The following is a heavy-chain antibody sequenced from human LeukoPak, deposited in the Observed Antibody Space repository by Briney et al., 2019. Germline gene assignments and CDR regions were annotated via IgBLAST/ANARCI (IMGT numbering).Heavy chain of an antibody. Sequence: GGSLRLSCAASGFTFSSYWMSWDRQAPGKGLEWVASIKNDGSEKYYVDSVRGRYTISRDNTKNSLYLQMSSLRAEDTAVYFCAREDGYCSGGNCYSYFDSWGQGTLVTVSS. V-gene: IGHV3-7*01. CDR2: IKNDGSEK. CDR3: AREDGYCSGGNCYSYFDS. J-gene: IGHJ4*02. CDR1: GFTFSSYW. D-gene: IGHD2-15*01.